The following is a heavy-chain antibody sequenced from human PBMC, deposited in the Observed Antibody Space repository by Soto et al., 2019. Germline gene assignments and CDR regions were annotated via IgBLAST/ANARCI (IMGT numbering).Heavy chain of an antibody. CDR3: ARLTTGYCSGDGCPPPY. CDR2: IYYRGIT. Sequence: QVQLQESGPGLLKPSQTLSLTCTVSGDSITSDNYYCSWIRHHPGKGLEWIGSIYYRGITHYNPSLQSRFTMSKDTSKNQFSLRLSSVTAADTAVYYCARLTTGYCSGDGCPPPYGGQGTLVSVSS. CDR1: GDSITSDNYY. J-gene: IGHJ4*02. D-gene: IGHD2-15*01. V-gene: IGHV4-31*03.